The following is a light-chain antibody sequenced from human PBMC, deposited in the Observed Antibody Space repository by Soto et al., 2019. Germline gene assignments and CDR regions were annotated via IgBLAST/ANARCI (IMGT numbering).Light chain of an antibody. CDR2: GAS. CDR3: QQYGRSPPTWT. CDR1: QSVSSSD. V-gene: IGKV3-20*01. J-gene: IGKJ1*01. Sequence: LTPCPSTVSLSPGASAPPSCRASQSVSSSDLAWYQQKRGQAPRLLMYGASSRATGIPDRFSGSGSGTDFTLTISRLEPEDFAVYYCQQYGRSPPTWTFGQGTKVDIK.